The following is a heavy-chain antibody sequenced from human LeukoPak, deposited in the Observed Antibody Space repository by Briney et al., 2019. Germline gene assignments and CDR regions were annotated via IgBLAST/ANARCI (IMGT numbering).Heavy chain of an antibody. D-gene: IGHD3-16*02. Sequence: SETLSLTCTVSGGSISSYYWSWIRQPAGKGLEWIGRIYTSGSTNYNPSLKSRVTMSVDTSKNQFSLKLSSVTAADTAVYYCAREDDYVWGSYRPSHRFDPWGQGTLVTVSS. CDR1: GGSISSYY. CDR3: AREDDYVWGSYRPSHRFDP. V-gene: IGHV4-4*07. CDR2: IYTSGST. J-gene: IGHJ5*02.